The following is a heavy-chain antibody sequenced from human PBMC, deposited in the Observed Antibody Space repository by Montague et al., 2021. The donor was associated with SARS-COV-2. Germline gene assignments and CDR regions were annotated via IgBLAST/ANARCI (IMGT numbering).Heavy chain of an antibody. CDR1: GGSISSYY. J-gene: IGHJ5*02. V-gene: IGHV4-59*01. D-gene: IGHD3-3*01. CDR3: ARCITVFGVVGGWFDP. CDR2: IYYSGST. Sequence: SETLSLTCTVSGGSISSYYWSWIRQPPGKGLEWIGYIYYSGSTNYNPPLKSRVTISVDTSKNQFSLKLSSVTAADTAVYYCARCITVFGVVGGWFDPWGQGTLVTVSS.